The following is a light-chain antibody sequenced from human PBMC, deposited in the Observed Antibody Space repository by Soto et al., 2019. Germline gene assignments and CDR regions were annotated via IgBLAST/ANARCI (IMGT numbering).Light chain of an antibody. CDR1: SSDIDAYDY. CDR2: EVS. V-gene: IGLV2-8*01. J-gene: IGLJ2*01. Sequence: QSALTQPPSASGSPGQSVTISCTGTSSDIDAYDYVSWYQQYPGKAPKLVIYEVSKRPSGVPDRFSGSKSGNTASLTVSGLQAEDEAAYYCSSHAGSNNVLFGGGTQLTVL. CDR3: SSHAGSNNVL.